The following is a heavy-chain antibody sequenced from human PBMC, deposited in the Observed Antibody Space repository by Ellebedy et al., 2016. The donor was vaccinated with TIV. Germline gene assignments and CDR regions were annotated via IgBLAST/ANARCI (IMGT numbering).Heavy chain of an antibody. D-gene: IGHD2-15*01. CDR2: IYYSGST. V-gene: IGHV4-59*08. CDR1: GGSISSYY. J-gene: IGHJ4*02. CDR3: ARHIEGYYFDY. Sequence: MPSETLSLICTVSGGSISSYYWSWIRQPPGKGLEWIGYIYYSGSTNYNPSLKSRVTISVDTSKNQFSLKLSSVTAADTAVYYCARHIEGYYFDYWGQGTLVTVSS.